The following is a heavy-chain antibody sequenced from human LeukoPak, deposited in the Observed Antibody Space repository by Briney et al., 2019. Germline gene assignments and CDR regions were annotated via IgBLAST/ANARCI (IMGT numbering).Heavy chain of an antibody. CDR3: ARDGDNFDY. CDR1: GGSFSGYY. Sequence: SETLSLTCAVYGGSFSGYYWSWIRQPPGKGLEWIGEINHSGSTNYNPSLKSRVTISVDTSKNQFSLKLSSVTAADTAVYYCARDGDNFDYWGQGTLVTVSS. D-gene: IGHD4-17*01. J-gene: IGHJ4*02. V-gene: IGHV4-34*01. CDR2: INHSGST.